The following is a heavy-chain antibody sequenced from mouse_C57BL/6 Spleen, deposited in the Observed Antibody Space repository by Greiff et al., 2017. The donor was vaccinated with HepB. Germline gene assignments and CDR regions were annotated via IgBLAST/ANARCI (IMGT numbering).Heavy chain of an antibody. CDR2: IDPSDSYT. CDR1: GYTFTSYW. D-gene: IGHD2-3*01. Sequence: VQLQQPGAELVKPGASVKLSCKASGYTFTSYWMQWVKQRPGQGLEWIGEIDPSDSYTNYNQKFKGKATLTVDTSPSTAYMQLSSLTSEDSAVYYCAVYDYLDYWGQGTTLTVSS. V-gene: IGHV1-50*01. CDR3: AVYDYLDY. J-gene: IGHJ2*01.